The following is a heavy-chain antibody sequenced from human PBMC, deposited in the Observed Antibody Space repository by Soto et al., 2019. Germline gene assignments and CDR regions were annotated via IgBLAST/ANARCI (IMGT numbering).Heavy chain of an antibody. Sequence: SETLSLTCAVSGYSISSGYYWGWIRQPPGKGLEWIGSIYHSGSTYYNPPLKSRVTISVDTSKNQFSLKLSSVTAADTAVYYCARGQKVLRFLEWLFNNWFDPWGQGTLVTVSS. CDR2: IYHSGST. D-gene: IGHD3-3*01. CDR1: GYSISSGYY. V-gene: IGHV4-38-2*01. J-gene: IGHJ5*02. CDR3: ARGQKVLRFLEWLFNNWFDP.